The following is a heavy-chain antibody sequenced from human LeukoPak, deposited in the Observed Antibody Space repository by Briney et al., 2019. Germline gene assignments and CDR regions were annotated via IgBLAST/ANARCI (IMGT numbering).Heavy chain of an antibody. V-gene: IGHV3-30-3*01. CDR3: ARNTRTSFDI. D-gene: IGHD2-2*01. CDR2: ISYDGSNK. CDR1: GFTFSSYA. J-gene: IGHJ4*02. Sequence: PGRSLRLSCAASGFTFSSYAMHWVRQAPGKGLEWVAVISYDGSNKYYADSVKGRFTISRDNAKNTLYLQMNSLRAEDTAVYYCARNTRTSFDIWGQGTLVTVSS.